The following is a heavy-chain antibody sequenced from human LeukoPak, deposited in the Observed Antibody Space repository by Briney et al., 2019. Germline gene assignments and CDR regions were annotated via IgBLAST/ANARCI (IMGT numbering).Heavy chain of an antibody. V-gene: IGHV1-24*01. CDR1: GYTLTELS. J-gene: IGHJ5*02. CDR2: FDPEDGET. Sequence: ASVKVSCKVSGYTLTELSMHWVRQAPGKGLEWMGGFDPEDGETIYAQKFQGRVTMTEDTSTDTAYMELSSLRSEDTAVYYCATDRPPYYDSSGYYFWFDPWGQEPWSPSPQ. D-gene: IGHD3-22*01. CDR3: ATDRPPYYDSSGYYFWFDP.